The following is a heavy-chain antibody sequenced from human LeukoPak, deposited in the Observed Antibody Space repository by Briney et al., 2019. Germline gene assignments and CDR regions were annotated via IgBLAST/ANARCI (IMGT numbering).Heavy chain of an antibody. D-gene: IGHD3-22*01. CDR3: ARHGYDSGGYYLGGVDY. V-gene: IGHV4-39*01. CDR1: GASITSSTYY. Sequence: SETLSPTCTVSGASITSSTYYWGWIRQPPGKGLEWIGSIYNSGSTYYNPSLKSRVTISVDTSKIHFSLKLSSVTAADTAVYYCARHGYDSGGYYLGGVDYWGQGTLVTVSS. J-gene: IGHJ4*02. CDR2: IYNSGST.